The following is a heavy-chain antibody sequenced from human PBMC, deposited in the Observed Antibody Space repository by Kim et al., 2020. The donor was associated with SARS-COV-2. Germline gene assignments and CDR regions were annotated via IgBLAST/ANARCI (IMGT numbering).Heavy chain of an antibody. J-gene: IGHJ4*02. CDR3: ARTLSLDSSGYFGY. V-gene: IGHV1-69*01. Sequence: AQKFQGRVAITADESTSTAYMELSSLRSEDTAVYYCARTLSLDSSGYFGYWGQGTLVTVSS. D-gene: IGHD3-22*01.